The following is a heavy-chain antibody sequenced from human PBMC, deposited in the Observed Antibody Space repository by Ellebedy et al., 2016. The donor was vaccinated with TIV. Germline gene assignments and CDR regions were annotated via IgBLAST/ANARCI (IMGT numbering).Heavy chain of an antibody. CDR3: ARVWIHASSGNIY. CDR2: INAGNGNT. V-gene: IGHV1-3*01. D-gene: IGHD4-23*01. CDR1: GYTFTSYA. Sequence: ASVKVSXXASGYTFTSYAIHWVRQAPGQRLEWMGWINAGNGNTKYSQKFQGRVTITRDTSASTAYMELSSLRSEDTAVYYCARVWIHASSGNIYWGQGTLVTVSS. J-gene: IGHJ4*02.